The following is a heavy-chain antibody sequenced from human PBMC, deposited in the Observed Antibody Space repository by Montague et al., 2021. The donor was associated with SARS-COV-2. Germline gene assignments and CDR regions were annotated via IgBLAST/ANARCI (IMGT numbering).Heavy chain of an antibody. CDR3: ARHSGGCEVAGLDY. J-gene: IGHJ4*02. D-gene: IGHD6-19*01. V-gene: IGHV4-39*01. CDR2: FYFGGKF. CDR1: GNSLSNSRYF. Sequence: SETLSLTCSVSGNSLSNSRYFWGWIRQPPRKGLEWIGSFYFGGKFHYNSSLESRVTISVDTSKNQFSLQLISVTASDTAVYYCARHSGGCEVAGLDYWGQGILVTVSS.